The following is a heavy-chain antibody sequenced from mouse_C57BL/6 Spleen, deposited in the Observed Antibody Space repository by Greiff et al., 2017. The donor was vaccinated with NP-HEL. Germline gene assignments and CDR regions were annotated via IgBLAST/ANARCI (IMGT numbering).Heavy chain of an antibody. V-gene: IGHV7-3*01. CDR3: ARYYYYGSSPAWYFDV. D-gene: IGHD1-1*01. CDR1: GFTFTDYY. CDR2: IRNKANGYTT. J-gene: IGHJ1*03. Sequence: EVNVVESGGGLVQPGGSLSLSCAASGFTFTDYYMSWVRQPPGKALEWLGFIRNKANGYTTEYSASVKGRFTISRDNSQSILYLQMNALRAEDSATYYCARYYYYGSSPAWYFDVWGTGTTVTVSS.